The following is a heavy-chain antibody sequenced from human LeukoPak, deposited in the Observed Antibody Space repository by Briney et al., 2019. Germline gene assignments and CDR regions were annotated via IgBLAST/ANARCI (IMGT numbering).Heavy chain of an antibody. J-gene: IGHJ6*02. CDR3: ARDDGYDFWSGYYNDHYYYYGMDV. CDR2: ISSSSSYT. V-gene: IGHV3-11*06. Sequence: GGSLRLSSAASGFTFSDYYMSWIPQAPGKGLEWVSYISSSSSYTNYADSVKGRFTISRDNAKNSLYLQMNSLRAEDTAVYYCARDDGYDFWSGYYNDHYYYYGMDVWGQGTTVTVSS. CDR1: GFTFSDYY. D-gene: IGHD3-3*01.